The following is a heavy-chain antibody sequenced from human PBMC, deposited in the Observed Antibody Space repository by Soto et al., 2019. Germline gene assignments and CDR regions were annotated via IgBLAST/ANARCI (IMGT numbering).Heavy chain of an antibody. J-gene: IGHJ6*02. CDR2: ISSSSSYI. V-gene: IGHV3-21*01. D-gene: IGHD1-26*01. CDR3: ARDQGWELRFYYYYGMDV. CDR1: GFTFSSYS. Sequence: GGSLRLSCAASGFTFSSYSMNWVRQAPGKGLEWVSSISSSSSYIYYADSVKGRFTISRDNAKNSLYLQMNSLRAKDTAVYYCARDQGWELRFYYYYGMDVWGQGTTVTVSS.